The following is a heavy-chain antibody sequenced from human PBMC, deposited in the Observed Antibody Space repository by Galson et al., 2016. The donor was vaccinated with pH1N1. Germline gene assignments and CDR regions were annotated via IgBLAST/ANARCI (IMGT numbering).Heavy chain of an antibody. Sequence: SLRLSCAASGFTFSTYWMTWVRQAPGKGVDWISSISGSGSVTRYADSVQGRFTISKDTSKNTVYLQMHSLRAEDTGLYYCAKGGYGDYGLDVFDIWGQGIMVTVSS. V-gene: IGHV3-23*01. CDR1: GFTFSTYW. D-gene: IGHD4-17*01. CDR3: AKGGYGDYGLDVFDI. J-gene: IGHJ3*02. CDR2: ISGSGSVT.